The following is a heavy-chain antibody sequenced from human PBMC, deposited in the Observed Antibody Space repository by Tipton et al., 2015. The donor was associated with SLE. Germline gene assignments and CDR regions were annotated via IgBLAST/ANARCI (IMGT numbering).Heavy chain of an antibody. CDR1: GGSISSYY. Sequence: TLSLTCTVSGGSISSYYWSWIRQPPGKGLEWIGYIYYSGSTNYNPSLKSRVTISVDTSKNQFSLKLSSVTAADTAVYYCARVWVSSSTDYWGQGTLVTVSS. CDR2: IYYSGST. V-gene: IGHV4-59*01. J-gene: IGHJ4*02. D-gene: IGHD6-13*01. CDR3: ARVWVSSSTDY.